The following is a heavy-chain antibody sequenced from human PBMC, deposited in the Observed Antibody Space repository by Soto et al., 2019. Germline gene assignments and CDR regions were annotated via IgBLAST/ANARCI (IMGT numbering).Heavy chain of an antibody. Sequence: PGGSLRLSCAASGFTFSNAWMNWVRQAPGKGREWGGRIKSKTDGGTTDYDAPGKGRFTISRDDSPNTLYLQMNSLKTEDTAVYHCTTDLLQHLEWLDYFDYWGQGTLVTVSS. V-gene: IGHV3-15*07. J-gene: IGHJ4*02. CDR3: TTDLLQHLEWLDYFDY. D-gene: IGHD3-3*01. CDR1: GFTFSNAW. CDR2: IKSKTDGGTT.